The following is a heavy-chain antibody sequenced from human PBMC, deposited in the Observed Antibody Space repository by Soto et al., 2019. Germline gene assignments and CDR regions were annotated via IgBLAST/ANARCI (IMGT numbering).Heavy chain of an antibody. J-gene: IGHJ4*02. CDR3: ARVQWLVGGLYYLDY. CDR1: GGSINSGNYY. V-gene: IGHV4-61*01. CDR2: ISYSGSA. D-gene: IGHD6-19*01. Sequence: SETLSLTCTVSGGSINSGNYYWSWIRQPPGKGLEWIGYISYSGSANYNPSLKSRVIISVDSSKDQFSLNLSSVTAADTAVYYCARVQWLVGGLYYLDYWGQGTLVTVSS.